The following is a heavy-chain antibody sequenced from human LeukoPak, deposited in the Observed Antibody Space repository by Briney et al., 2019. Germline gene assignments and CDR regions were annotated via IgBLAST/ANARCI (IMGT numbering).Heavy chain of an antibody. J-gene: IGHJ4*02. V-gene: IGHV4-39*01. Sequence: SETLSLTCTVSGGSISSSSYYWGWIRQPPGKGLEWIGSIYYSGSTYYNPSLKSRVTIFVDTSKNQFSLKLSSVTAADTAVYYCARRNIVLMVLQNWGQGTLVTVSS. CDR3: ARRNIVLMVLQN. CDR2: IYYSGST. D-gene: IGHD2-8*01. CDR1: GGSISSSSYY.